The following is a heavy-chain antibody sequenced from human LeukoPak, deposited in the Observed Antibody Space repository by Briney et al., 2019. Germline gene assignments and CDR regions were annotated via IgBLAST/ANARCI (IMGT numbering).Heavy chain of an antibody. D-gene: IGHD2-21*02. CDR1: GFTFSSYA. J-gene: IGHJ4*02. CDR2: IYYSGST. Sequence: LRLSCAASGFTFSSYAMSWVRQAPGKGLEWIGYIYYSGSTYYNPSLKSRVTISVDTSKNQFSLKLSSVTAADTAVYYCARDGSAIPFDYWGQGTLVTVSS. V-gene: IGHV4-31*02. CDR3: ARDGSAIPFDY.